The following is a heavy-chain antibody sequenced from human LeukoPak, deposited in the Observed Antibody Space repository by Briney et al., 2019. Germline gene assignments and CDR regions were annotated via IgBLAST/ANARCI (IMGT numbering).Heavy chain of an antibody. V-gene: IGHV3-74*01. CDR2: INYDGSSK. CDR3: VRGGANSGNDHPLFDC. J-gene: IGHJ4*02. D-gene: IGHD5-12*01. Sequence: GGSLRLSCAASGFILSSHWMHWVRQAPGKGLIWVSRINYDGSSKGYADYVKGRFTISRDNAKNTLYLQMNSLRAEDTALYYCVRGGANSGNDHPLFDCWGQGTLVTVSS. CDR1: GFILSSHW.